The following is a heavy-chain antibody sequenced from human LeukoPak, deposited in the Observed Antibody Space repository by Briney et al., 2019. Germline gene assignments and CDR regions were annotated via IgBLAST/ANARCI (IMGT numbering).Heavy chain of an antibody. CDR1: GFTFITCW. V-gene: IGHV3-74*01. CDR3: ARPSVAGPYFDF. CDR2: INNDGSNT. J-gene: IGHJ4*02. Sequence: GGSLRLSCAASGFTFITCWMHWVRQAPGKGLVWISRINNDGSNTNYADSVKGRFTISRDNAKNTLYLQMNSLRAEDTAVYYCARPSVAGPYFDFWGQGTLVTVSS. D-gene: IGHD6-19*01.